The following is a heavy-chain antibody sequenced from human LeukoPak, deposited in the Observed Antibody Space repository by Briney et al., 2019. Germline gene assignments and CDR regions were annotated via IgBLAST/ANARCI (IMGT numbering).Heavy chain of an antibody. CDR2: IYHSGST. V-gene: IGHV4-38-2*01. CDR3: ARQEMATIMGFDY. D-gene: IGHD5-24*01. J-gene: IGHJ4*02. CDR1: GYSISSGYY. Sequence: PSETLSLTCAVSGYSISSGYYWGWIRQPPGKGLEWIGSIYHSGSTYYNPSLKSRVTISVDTSKNQFSLKLSSVTAADTAVYHCARQEMATIMGFDYWGQGTLVTVSS.